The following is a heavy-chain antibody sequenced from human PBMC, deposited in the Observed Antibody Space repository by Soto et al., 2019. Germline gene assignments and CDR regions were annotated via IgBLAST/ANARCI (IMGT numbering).Heavy chain of an antibody. J-gene: IGHJ1*01. V-gene: IGHV1-46*03. CDR3: ARAPYCSGGSCYWSPFQH. Sequence: ASVKVSCKASGYTFTSYYMHWVRQAPGQGLEWMGIINPSGGSTSYAQKFQGRVTMTRDTSTSTVYMELSSLRSEDTAVYYCARAPYCSGGSCYWSPFQHWGQGTLVTVSS. CDR2: INPSGGST. CDR1: GYTFTSYY. D-gene: IGHD2-15*01.